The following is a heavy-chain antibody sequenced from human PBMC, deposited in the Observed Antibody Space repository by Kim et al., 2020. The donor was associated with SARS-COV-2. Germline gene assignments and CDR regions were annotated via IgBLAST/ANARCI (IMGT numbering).Heavy chain of an antibody. V-gene: IGHV3-23*01. CDR2: DDNS. Sequence: DDNSYSAESVRGRFTVSRDSATNTLYLQMNDLRVDDTAVYYCVKGAWLDYWGPGTLVTASS. D-gene: IGHD5-12*01. J-gene: IGHJ4*02. CDR3: VKGAWLDY.